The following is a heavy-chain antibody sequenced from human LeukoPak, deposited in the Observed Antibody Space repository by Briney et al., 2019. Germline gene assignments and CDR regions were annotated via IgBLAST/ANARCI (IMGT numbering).Heavy chain of an antibody. Sequence: PGGSLRLSCAASGFTFSSYSMNWVRQAPGKGLEWVSSISGSSTYIYYADSVKGRFTISRDNAKNSLYLQMNSLRAEDTAVYYCARDGVLSYCTNGVCLDYWGQGTLVTVSS. CDR2: ISGSSTYI. J-gene: IGHJ4*02. CDR3: ARDGVLSYCTNGVCLDY. CDR1: GFTFSSYS. D-gene: IGHD2-8*01. V-gene: IGHV3-21*01.